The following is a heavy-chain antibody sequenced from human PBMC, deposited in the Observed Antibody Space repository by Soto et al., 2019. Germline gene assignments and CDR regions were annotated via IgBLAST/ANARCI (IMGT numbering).Heavy chain of an antibody. Sequence: QVPLVQSGAEVKKPGASVKVSCRTSGYTFTTYTIHWVRQAPGQRLEWMGWINAGNGDTKYSQTLQGRVTITRDTSASTAYMELSSRRSEDTAVYYCARGFGIYNMDVWGKGTTVIVSS. J-gene: IGHJ6*03. V-gene: IGHV1-3*01. CDR1: GYTFTTYT. CDR2: INAGNGDT. D-gene: IGHD3-10*01. CDR3: ARGFGIYNMDV.